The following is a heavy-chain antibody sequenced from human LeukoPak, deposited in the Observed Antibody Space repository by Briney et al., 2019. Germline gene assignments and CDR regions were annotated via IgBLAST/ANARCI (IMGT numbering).Heavy chain of an antibody. CDR2: INPNSGGT. CDR1: GYTFTGYY. Sequence: ASVKVSCKASGYTFTGYYMHWVRQAPGQGLEWMGWINPNSGGTNYAQKFQGRVTMTRDTSISTAYMELSRLRSDDTAVYYCARVAVDPVVVPAEEPFDYWGQGTLVTVSS. J-gene: IGHJ4*02. CDR3: ARVAVDPVVVPAEEPFDY. V-gene: IGHV1-2*02. D-gene: IGHD2-2*03.